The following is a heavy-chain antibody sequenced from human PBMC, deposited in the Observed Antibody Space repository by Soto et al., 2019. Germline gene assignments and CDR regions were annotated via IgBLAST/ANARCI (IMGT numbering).Heavy chain of an antibody. CDR1: GGSVSSGSYY. D-gene: IGHD2-2*01. Sequence: SETLSLTCTVSGGSVSSGSYYWSWIRQPPGKGLEWIGYIYYSGSTNYNPSLKSRVAISVDTSKNQFSLKLSSVTAADTAVYYCARDPIYCSSTSCSPHYSHYGMDVRGQGTTLTVSS. CDR2: IYYSGST. J-gene: IGHJ6*02. V-gene: IGHV4-61*01. CDR3: ARDPIYCSSTSCSPHYSHYGMDV.